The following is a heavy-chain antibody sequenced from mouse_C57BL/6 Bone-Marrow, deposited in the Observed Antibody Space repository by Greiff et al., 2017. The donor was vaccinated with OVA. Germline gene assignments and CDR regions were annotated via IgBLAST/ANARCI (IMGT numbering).Heavy chain of an antibody. J-gene: IGHJ2*01. CDR1: GFSLTSYG. D-gene: IGHD3-3*01. Sequence: VQLVESGPGLVAPSQSLSITCTVSGFSLTSYGVDWVRQPPGKGLEWLGVIWGGGSTNYNSAPMSRLSISKDNSKSQVFLRMNSQQTEDKAMSNCAKNRGTGPYYWGQGTTRTVSA. V-gene: IGHV2-9*01. CDR2: IWGGGST. CDR3: AKNRGTGPYY.